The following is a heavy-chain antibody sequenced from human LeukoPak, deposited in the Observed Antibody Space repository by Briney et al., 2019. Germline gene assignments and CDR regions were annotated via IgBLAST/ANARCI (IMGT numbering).Heavy chain of an antibody. Sequence: GGSLRLSCAASGFTSSNYWMTWVRQAPGKGLEWVANIKQDGSEKYYVDSVKGRFTISRDNVKDSLYLQMSSLRDEDTALYYCTRDAGTDVWGQGTTVTVSS. V-gene: IGHV3-7*05. CDR2: IKQDGSEK. CDR1: GFTSSNYW. CDR3: TRDAGTDV. J-gene: IGHJ6*02.